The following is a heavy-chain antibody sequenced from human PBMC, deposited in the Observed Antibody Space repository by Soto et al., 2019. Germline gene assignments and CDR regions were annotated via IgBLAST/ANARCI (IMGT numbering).Heavy chain of an antibody. J-gene: IGHJ4*02. CDR2: SIPVIGTT. CDR1: GGAFSSFD. CDR3: ARARAERERSSDFWGGSFDS. D-gene: IGHD3-3*01. Sequence: QVQLVQSGAEVKKPGSSVKVSCKASGGAFSSFDISWVRQAPGLGLEWMGGSIPVIGTTSYAQKFQGRITITADASTRTAQMELYSLRPEDTAIYYCARARAERERSSDFWGGSFDSGGQGTVVTVSS. V-gene: IGHV1-69*01.